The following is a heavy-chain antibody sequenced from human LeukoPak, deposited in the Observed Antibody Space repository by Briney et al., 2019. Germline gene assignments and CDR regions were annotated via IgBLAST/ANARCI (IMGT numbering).Heavy chain of an antibody. J-gene: IGHJ5*02. V-gene: IGHV3-21*01. D-gene: IGHD3-10*01. CDR3: ATFGGIMFDP. CDR2: ISSSSSYI. CDR1: GFTFSGYS. Sequence: GGSLRLSCAASGFTFSGYSMNWVRQAPGKGLEWVSSISSSSSYIYYADSVKGRFTISRDNAKNSLYLQMNSLRAEDTAVYYCATFGGIMFDPWGQGTLVTVSS.